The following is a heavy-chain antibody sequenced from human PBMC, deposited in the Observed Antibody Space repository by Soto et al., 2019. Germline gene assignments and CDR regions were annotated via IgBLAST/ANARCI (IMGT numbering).Heavy chain of an antibody. CDR2: ISGSGGST. CDR1: GFSFAIYA. V-gene: IGHV3-23*01. J-gene: IGHJ6*01. Sequence: EVQLFESGGNLAQPGGSLTLSCAASGFSFAIYAMNWVRQAPGKGLEWVANISGSGGSTYYIDSVKGRFIISRDNAENTLYLQMNSLRVEDTAIYFCAKDAYTNYYFYGMDVW. D-gene: IGHD4-4*01. CDR3: AKDAYTNYYFYGMDV.